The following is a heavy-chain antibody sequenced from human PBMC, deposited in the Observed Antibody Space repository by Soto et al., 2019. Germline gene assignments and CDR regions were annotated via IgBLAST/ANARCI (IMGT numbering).Heavy chain of an antibody. V-gene: IGHV3-23*01. CDR3: AKDYRGSTRCYTFDY. J-gene: IGHJ4*02. D-gene: IGHD2-2*01. CDR1: GFTFSSYA. CDR2: ISGSGGSA. Sequence: PGGSLRLSCAASGFTFSSYAMSWVRQAPGKGLEWVSAISGSGGSAYYADSVKGRFTISRDNSKNTLYLQMNSLRAEDTAVYYCAKDYRGSTRCYTFDYSGQGTLVTVSS.